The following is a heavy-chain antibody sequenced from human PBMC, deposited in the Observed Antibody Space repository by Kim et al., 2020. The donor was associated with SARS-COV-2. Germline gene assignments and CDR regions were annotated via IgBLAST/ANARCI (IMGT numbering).Heavy chain of an antibody. V-gene: IGHV3-74*01. Sequence: YADSVQGRCTISRDNAKNTLYLQMNSLRAEDTAVYYCARRQFTSGWYYFDYWGQGTLVTVSS. CDR3: ARRQFTSGWYYFDY. J-gene: IGHJ4*02. D-gene: IGHD6-19*01.